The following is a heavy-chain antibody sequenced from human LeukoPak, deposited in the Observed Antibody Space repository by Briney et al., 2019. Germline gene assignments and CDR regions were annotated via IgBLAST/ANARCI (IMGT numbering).Heavy chain of an antibody. V-gene: IGHV4-4*07. D-gene: IGHD3-10*01. Sequence: SDTLSLTCTVSDASITNYYWGWIRQPAGKGLEWIGRIYTSGSTYYNPSLKSRVTISVDRSKNQFSLKLSSVTAADTAVYYCARGPYGSGSYLAFDIWGQGTMVTVSS. J-gene: IGHJ3*02. CDR3: ARGPYGSGSYLAFDI. CDR1: DASITNYY. CDR2: IYTSGST.